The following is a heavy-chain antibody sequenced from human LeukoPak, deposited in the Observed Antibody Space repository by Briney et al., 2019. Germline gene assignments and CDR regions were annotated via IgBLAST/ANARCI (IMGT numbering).Heavy chain of an antibody. CDR1: GGSFSGYS. V-gene: IGHV4-34*01. J-gene: IGHJ4*02. Sequence: SETLSLTCAVYGGSFSGYSWSWIRQPLGKGLEWIGEIIQSGRTNYNPYLKSRVTISVDTYKNQFSLKLSSVTAADTAVYYCARGPMTYYDILTGYPSHNLLDYWGQGTLVTVSS. CDR2: IIQSGRT. CDR3: ARGPMTYYDILTGYPSHNLLDY. D-gene: IGHD3-9*01.